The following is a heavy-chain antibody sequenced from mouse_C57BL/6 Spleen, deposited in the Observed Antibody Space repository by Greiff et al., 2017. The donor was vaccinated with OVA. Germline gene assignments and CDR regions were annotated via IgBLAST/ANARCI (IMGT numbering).Heavy chain of an antibody. V-gene: IGHV1-85*01. Sequence: QVQLQQSGPELVKPGASVKLSCKASGYTFTSYDINWVKQRPGQGLEWIGWIYPRDGSTKYNEKFKGKATLTVDTSSSTAYMELHSLTSEDSAVYFCSSYYGSRKPYFDVWGTGTTVTVSS. CDR3: SSYYGSRKPYFDV. J-gene: IGHJ1*03. CDR2: IYPRDGST. D-gene: IGHD1-1*01. CDR1: GYTFTSYD.